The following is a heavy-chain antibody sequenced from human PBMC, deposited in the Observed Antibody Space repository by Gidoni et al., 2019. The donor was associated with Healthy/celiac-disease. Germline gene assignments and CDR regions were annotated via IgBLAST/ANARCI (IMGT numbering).Heavy chain of an antibody. CDR2: IRGSGGST. V-gene: IGHV3-23*01. Sequence: EVQLLESGGGLVQPGGSLRLSCAASGFTFSRYAMSWVRQAPGKGLEWVSAIRGSGGSTYYADSVKGRFTISRDNSKNTLYLQMNSLRAEDTAVYYCASYGDYGKHSRGHTFDYWGQGTLVTVSS. D-gene: IGHD4-17*01. CDR1: GFTFSRYA. J-gene: IGHJ4*02. CDR3: ASYGDYGKHSRGHTFDY.